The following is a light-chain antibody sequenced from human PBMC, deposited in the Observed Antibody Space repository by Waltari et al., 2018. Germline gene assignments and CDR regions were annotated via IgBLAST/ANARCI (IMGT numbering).Light chain of an antibody. CDR3: QHYVRLPVT. J-gene: IGKJ1*01. CDR2: GAS. V-gene: IGKV3-20*01. CDR1: QSVSRA. Sequence: EIVLTQSPVTLSLCPGERATLSCRASQSVSRALAWYQQKPGQAPRLLISGASNRASGIPDRFSGSGSGTDFSLTISRLEPEDFAVYHCQHYVRLPVTFGQGTRVEIK.